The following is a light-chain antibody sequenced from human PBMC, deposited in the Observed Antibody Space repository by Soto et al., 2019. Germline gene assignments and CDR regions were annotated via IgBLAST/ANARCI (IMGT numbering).Light chain of an antibody. CDR1: QSDSRN. CDR3: QQYGDWPPET. J-gene: IGKJ2*01. CDR2: GAS. V-gene: IGKV3-15*01. Sequence: EVVLTQSPATQSASPGDRATLSCRASQSDSRNLAWYQQKPGQAPRLLIYGASTRANGVPARFSGSGSATAFTLSISSLQSEDVAVYYCQQYGDWPPETFGQGTKLEI.